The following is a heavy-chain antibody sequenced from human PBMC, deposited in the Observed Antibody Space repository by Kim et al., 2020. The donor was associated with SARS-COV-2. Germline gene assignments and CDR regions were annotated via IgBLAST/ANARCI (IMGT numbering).Heavy chain of an antibody. CDR1: RFDFSSCW. V-gene: IGHV3-74*01. CDR3: ARDAYHGVDV. J-gene: IGHJ6*02. Sequence: GGSLRLSCAASRFDFSSCWMHWVRQVPGRGPVWVARINTDGSDTTYADSVKGRFTISRDNAKNTLYLEMNSLRAEDTAVYYCARDAYHGVDVWGQGTKVT. CDR2: INTDGSDT.